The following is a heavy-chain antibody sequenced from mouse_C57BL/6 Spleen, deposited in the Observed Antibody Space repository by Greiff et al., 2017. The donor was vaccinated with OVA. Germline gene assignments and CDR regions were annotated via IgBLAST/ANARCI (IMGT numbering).Heavy chain of an antibody. J-gene: IGHJ2*01. CDR1: GYSFTGYY. CDR3: ARRTAQATFYY. D-gene: IGHD3-2*02. Sequence: VQLQQSGPELVKPGASVKISCKASGYSFTGYYMNWVKQSPEKSLEWIGEINPSTGGTTYNQKFKAKATLTVDKSSSTAYMQLKSLTSEDSAVYYCARRTAQATFYYWGQGTTLTVSS. V-gene: IGHV1-42*01. CDR2: INPSTGGT.